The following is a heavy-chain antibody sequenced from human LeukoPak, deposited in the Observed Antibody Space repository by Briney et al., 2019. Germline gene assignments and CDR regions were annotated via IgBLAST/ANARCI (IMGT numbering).Heavy chain of an antibody. D-gene: IGHD6-13*01. CDR1: GFTFSSYG. CDR3: AKDPNSSSWYVRYFDY. V-gene: IGHV3-30*02. CDR2: IRYDGSNK. J-gene: IGHJ4*02. Sequence: GGSLRPSCAASGFTFSSYGMHWVRQAPGKGLEWVAFIRYDGSNKYYADSVKGRFTISRDNSKNTLYLQMNSLRAEDTAVYYCAKDPNSSSWYVRYFDYWGQGTLVTVSS.